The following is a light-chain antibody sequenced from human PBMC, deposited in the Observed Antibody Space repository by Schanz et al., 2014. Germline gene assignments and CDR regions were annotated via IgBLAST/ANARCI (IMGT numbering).Light chain of an antibody. CDR2: DVN. V-gene: IGLV2-14*01. CDR1: SSDVGGFNY. J-gene: IGLJ3*02. Sequence: QSALTQPASVSGSPGQSITISCTGTSSDVGGFNYVSWYQQHPGKAPKVMIYDVNNRPSGASNRFSGSKSGNTASLTISGLQAEDEADYYCSSHTSSNTWVFGGGTKLTVL. CDR3: SSHTSSNTWV.